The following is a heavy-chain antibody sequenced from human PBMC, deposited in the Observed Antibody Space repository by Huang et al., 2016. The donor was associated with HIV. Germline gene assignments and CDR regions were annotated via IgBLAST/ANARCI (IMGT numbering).Heavy chain of an antibody. Sequence: EVQLVESGGGLVKPGGSLRLSCAASGFTFSSYSMNWVRQAPGKGQEWFSSISSSSSYIYYADGVKRRFTISRDKAKNALYVQMSSVRAEDTAVYYCAGGAGSYDKGGRTYYFDYWGQGTLVTVSS. CDR2: ISSSSSYI. D-gene: IGHD3-10*01. CDR3: AGGAGSYDKGGRTYYFDY. V-gene: IGHV3-21*01. J-gene: IGHJ4*02. CDR1: GFTFSSYS.